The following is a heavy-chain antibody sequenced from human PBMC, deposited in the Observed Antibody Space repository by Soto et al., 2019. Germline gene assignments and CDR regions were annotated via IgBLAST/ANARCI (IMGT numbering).Heavy chain of an antibody. CDR3: ARDTPLYCSGGSCYGAFHI. V-gene: IGHV4-59*01. J-gene: IGHJ3*02. Sequence: PSETLSLTCTVSGGSISSYYWSWIRQPPGKGLEWIGYIYYSGSTNYNPSLKSRVTISVDTSKNQFSLKLSSVTAADTAVYYCARDTPLYCSGGSCYGAFHIWGQGTMVT. CDR1: GGSISSYY. D-gene: IGHD2-15*01. CDR2: IYYSGST.